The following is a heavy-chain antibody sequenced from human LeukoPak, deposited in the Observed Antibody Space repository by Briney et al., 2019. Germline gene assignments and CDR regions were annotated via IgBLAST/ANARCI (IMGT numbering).Heavy chain of an antibody. J-gene: IGHJ4*02. V-gene: IGHV4-34*01. CDR1: GGSFSGYY. CDR2: INHSGST. D-gene: IGHD6-6*01. Sequence: SETLSLTCAVYGGSFSGYYWNWIRQPPGKGLEWIGEINHSGSTNYNPSLKSRVTISVDTSKNQFSLKLSSVTAADTAVYYCARGPNSNWSGLDFWGQGTLLTVSS. CDR3: ARGPNSNWSGLDF.